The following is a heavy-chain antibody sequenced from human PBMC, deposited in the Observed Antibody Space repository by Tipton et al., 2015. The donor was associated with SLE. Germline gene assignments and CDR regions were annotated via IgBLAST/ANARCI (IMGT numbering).Heavy chain of an antibody. Sequence: QLVQSGAEVKKPGASVKVSCKASGYTFTSYGISWVRQAPGQGLEWMGWISAYNGNTNYAQKLQVRVTMTTDTSTSTAYMELRSLRSDDTAVYYCARRVGVRRFREVSWFDPWGQGTLVTVSS. D-gene: IGHD3-10*01. CDR2: ISAYNGNT. J-gene: IGHJ5*02. V-gene: IGHV1-18*01. CDR3: ARRVGVRRFREVSWFDP. CDR1: GYTFTSYG.